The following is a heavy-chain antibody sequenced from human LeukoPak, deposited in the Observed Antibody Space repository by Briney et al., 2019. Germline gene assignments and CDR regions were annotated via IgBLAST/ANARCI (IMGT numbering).Heavy chain of an antibody. CDR2: IYHSGST. V-gene: IGHV4-4*02. CDR3: ARAPTPYDYVWGSYRRDAFDI. D-gene: IGHD3-16*02. CDR1: GDSISSRNW. Sequence: SGTLSLTCDVSGDSISSRNWWSWVRQPPGKGLEWIGEIYHSGSTNYNPSLKSRVTISVDKSKNQFSLKLSSVTAADTAVYYCARAPTPYDYVWGSYRRDAFDIWGQGTMVTVSS. J-gene: IGHJ3*02.